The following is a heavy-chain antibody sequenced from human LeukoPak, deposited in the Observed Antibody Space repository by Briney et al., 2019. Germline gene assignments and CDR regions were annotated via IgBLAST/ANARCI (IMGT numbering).Heavy chain of an antibody. J-gene: IGHJ4*02. Sequence: GSLRLSCAASGFTFSSYAMSWVRQPPGKGLEWIGSIYYSGSTYYNPSLKNRVTISVDTSKNQFSLKLSSVTAADTAVYYCARLSPYSSSWYTYFDYWGQGTLVTVSS. V-gene: IGHV4-39*01. CDR1: GFTFSSYA. CDR3: ARLSPYSSSWYTYFDY. D-gene: IGHD6-13*01. CDR2: IYYSGST.